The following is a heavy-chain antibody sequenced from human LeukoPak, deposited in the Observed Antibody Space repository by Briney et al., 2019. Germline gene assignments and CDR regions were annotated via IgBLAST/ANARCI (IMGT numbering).Heavy chain of an antibody. CDR1: GFTFSSYW. Sequence: GGSLRLSSAASGFTFSSYWMHWVRQAPGKGLVWFSRINSDGSSTSYADSVKGGFTISRDNAKNTLYLQMNSLRAEDTAVYYCASESKSSSSLGYWGQGTPVTVSS. V-gene: IGHV3-74*01. J-gene: IGHJ4*02. CDR2: INSDGSST. D-gene: IGHD6-6*01. CDR3: ASESKSSSSLGY.